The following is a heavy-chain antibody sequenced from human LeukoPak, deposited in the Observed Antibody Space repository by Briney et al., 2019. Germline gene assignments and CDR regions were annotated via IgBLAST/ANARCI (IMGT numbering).Heavy chain of an antibody. CDR1: GYTFTSYG. Sequence: ASVKVSCKASGYTFTSYGISWVRQAPGQGLEWMGWISAYNGNTNYAQKLQGRVTMTTDTSTSTAYMELRSLRSDDTAVYYCARAYDFWSGYYTDDAFDIWGQGTMVTVSS. V-gene: IGHV1-18*01. CDR2: ISAYNGNT. D-gene: IGHD3-3*01. J-gene: IGHJ3*02. CDR3: ARAYDFWSGYYTDDAFDI.